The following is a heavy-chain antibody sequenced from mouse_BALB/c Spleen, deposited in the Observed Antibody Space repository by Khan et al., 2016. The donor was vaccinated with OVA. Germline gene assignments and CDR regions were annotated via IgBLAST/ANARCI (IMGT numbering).Heavy chain of an antibody. V-gene: IGHV3-2*02. D-gene: IGHD1-1*01. CDR3: ARIYGGDFDY. J-gene: IGHJ2*01. Sequence: EVKLLESGPCLVKPSQSLSLTCTVTGYSITSDYAWNWIRQFPGNKLEWMGYISYSGNTKSNPSLKSRISITRDTSKNQFFLQLNSVTTEDTATYYCARIYGGDFDYWGQGTTLTVSS. CDR2: ISYSGNT. CDR1: GYSITSDYA.